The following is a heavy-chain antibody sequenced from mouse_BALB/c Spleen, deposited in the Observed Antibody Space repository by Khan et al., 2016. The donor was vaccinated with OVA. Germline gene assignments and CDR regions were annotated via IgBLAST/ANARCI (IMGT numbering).Heavy chain of an antibody. D-gene: IGHD1-1*01. CDR2: IYPGDGTT. J-gene: IGHJ4*01. CDR3: AREGLRGVGMDY. Sequence: QVQLKESGPELVKPGALVKISCKASGYTFTAYDINWVKQRPGQGLEWIGWIYPGDGTTEYNENFKGKATLTADTSSNTAYMQLSSLTSEKSAVYFCAREGLRGVGMDYWGQGTSVSVSS. V-gene: IGHV1S56*01. CDR1: GYTFTAYD.